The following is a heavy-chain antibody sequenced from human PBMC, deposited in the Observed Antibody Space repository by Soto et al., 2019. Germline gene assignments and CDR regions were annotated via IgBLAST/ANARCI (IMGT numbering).Heavy chain of an antibody. Sequence: GGSLRLSCEVSGFTLSMYSMSWVRQAXGKGLEWVAKIPQEGSDGHYVDSVKGRFTISRDNAKNSGYLQMNSLRADDTAVYYCARDQLILPAHDFFYGSDVWGQGAKVTVSS. V-gene: IGHV3-7*03. CDR3: ARDQLILPAHDFFYGSDV. D-gene: IGHD2-21*02. J-gene: IGHJ6*02. CDR2: IPQEGSDG. CDR1: GFTLSMYS.